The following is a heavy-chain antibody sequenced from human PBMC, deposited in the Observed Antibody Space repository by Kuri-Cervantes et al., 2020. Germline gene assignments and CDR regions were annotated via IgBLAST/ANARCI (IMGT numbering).Heavy chain of an antibody. J-gene: IGHJ4*02. D-gene: IGHD3-10*01. Sequence: KISCKASGGTFSNYAISWVRQAPGQGLEWLGGITPMSGIANYAQKFQGRVTITTDESTSTAYMELSSLRSEDSAVYHCARNHLWHPGRYFDYWGQGALVTVSS. V-gene: IGHV1-69*05. CDR2: ITPMSGIA. CDR1: GGTFSNYA. CDR3: ARNHLWHPGRYFDY.